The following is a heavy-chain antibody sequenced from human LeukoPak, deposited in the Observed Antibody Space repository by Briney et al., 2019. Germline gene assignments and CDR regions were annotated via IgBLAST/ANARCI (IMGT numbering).Heavy chain of an antibody. D-gene: IGHD3-10*02. CDR2: ISGSGGST. J-gene: IGHJ6*04. CDR3: AELGITMIGGV. CDR1: GFTFDDYG. V-gene: IGHV3-23*01. Sequence: GGSLRLSCAASGFTFDDYGMSWVRQAPGKGLGWVSAISGSGGSTYYADSVKGRFTISRDNSKNSLYLQMNSLRAEDTAVYYCAELGITMIGGVWGKGTTVTISS.